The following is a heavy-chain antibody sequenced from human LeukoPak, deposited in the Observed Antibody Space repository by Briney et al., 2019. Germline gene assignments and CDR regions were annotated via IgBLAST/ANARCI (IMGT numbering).Heavy chain of an antibody. Sequence: GASVKVSCKASGHTFTSYYMHWVRQAPGQGLEWMGIINPSGGSTSYAQKFQGRVTMTRDMSTSTVYMELSSLRSEDTAVYYCARAYYDFWSGYYSGYYYMDVWGKGTTVTVSS. CDR3: ARAYYDFWSGYYSGYYYMDV. CDR1: GHTFTSYY. D-gene: IGHD3-3*01. J-gene: IGHJ6*03. CDR2: INPSGGST. V-gene: IGHV1-46*01.